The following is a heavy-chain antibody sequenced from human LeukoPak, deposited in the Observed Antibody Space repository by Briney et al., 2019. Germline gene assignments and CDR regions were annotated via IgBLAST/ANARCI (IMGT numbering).Heavy chain of an antibody. CDR3: AKMVHTEQWLVPFDY. Sequence: GGSLRLSCAASGFTFSNFAMNWVRQAPGKGLEWVSTISGSGGSTDYADSVKGRFTISRDNSKNTLYLQMNSLGAEDTAVYYCAKMVHTEQWLVPFDYWGQGTLVTVSA. CDR2: ISGSGGST. J-gene: IGHJ4*02. D-gene: IGHD6-19*01. CDR1: GFTFSNFA. V-gene: IGHV3-23*01.